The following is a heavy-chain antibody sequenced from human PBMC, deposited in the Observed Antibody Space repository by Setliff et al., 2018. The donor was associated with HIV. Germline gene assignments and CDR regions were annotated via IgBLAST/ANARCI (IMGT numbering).Heavy chain of an antibody. D-gene: IGHD4-4*01. CDR3: VRDRMEYSVGYYFDS. V-gene: IGHV3-20*04. J-gene: IGHJ4*02. CDR2: INWSGSTT. Sequence: GGSLRLSCVVSGFTFDDYGMSWVRQTPGAGLEWLSDINWSGSTTGYADSVKGRFTISRDNAKNTVYLQINSLRVEDTALYYCVRDRMEYSVGYYFDSWVQGTLVTVSS. CDR1: GFTFDDYG.